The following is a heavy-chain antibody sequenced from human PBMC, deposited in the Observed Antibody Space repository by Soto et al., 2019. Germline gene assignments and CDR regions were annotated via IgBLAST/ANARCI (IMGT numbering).Heavy chain of an antibody. CDR3: ARRTGEHCSSTSCYLKTYYYYGMDV. J-gene: IGHJ6*02. Sequence: ASVKVSCKASGGTFSSYAISWVRQAPGQGLEWMGGIIPIFGTANYAQKFQGRVTITADESTSTAYMELSSLRSEDTAVYYCARRTGEHCSSTSCYLKTYYYYGMDVWGQGTTVTVSS. D-gene: IGHD2-2*01. CDR1: GGTFSSYA. V-gene: IGHV1-69*13. CDR2: IIPIFGTA.